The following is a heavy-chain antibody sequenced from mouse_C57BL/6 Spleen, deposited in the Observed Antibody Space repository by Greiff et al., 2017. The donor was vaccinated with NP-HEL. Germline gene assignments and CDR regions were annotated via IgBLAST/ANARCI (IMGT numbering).Heavy chain of an antibody. Sequence: VQLQQSGPELVKPGASVKISCKASGYAFSSSWMNWVKQRPGKGLEWIGRIYPGDGDTNYNGKFKGKATLTADKSSSTAYMQLSSLTSEDSAVYFCARSYDWDLFAYWGQGTLVTVSA. CDR2: IYPGDGDT. J-gene: IGHJ3*01. V-gene: IGHV1-82*01. CDR1: GYAFSSSW. D-gene: IGHD2-4*01. CDR3: ARSYDWDLFAY.